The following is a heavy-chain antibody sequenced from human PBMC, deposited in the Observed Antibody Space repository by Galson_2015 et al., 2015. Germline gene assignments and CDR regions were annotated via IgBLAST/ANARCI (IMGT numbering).Heavy chain of an antibody. Sequence: SLRLSCAASGFTISNYEMNWVRQAPGKGPEWTSHVKTGGSAMYYADSVKGRFTISRDDAKNSVYLQMNSLRVEDTAVYYCARDVRYYTSSGIPWGQGTLVTVSS. J-gene: IGHJ5*02. V-gene: IGHV3-48*03. D-gene: IGHD2-8*01. CDR1: GFTISNYE. CDR2: VKTGGSAM. CDR3: ARDVRYYTSSGIP.